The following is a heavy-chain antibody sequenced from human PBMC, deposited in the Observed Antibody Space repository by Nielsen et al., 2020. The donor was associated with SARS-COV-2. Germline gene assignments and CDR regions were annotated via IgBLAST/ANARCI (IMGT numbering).Heavy chain of an antibody. J-gene: IGHJ6*02. V-gene: IGHV3-23*03. CDR1: GFTFSSYA. Sequence: GESLKISCAASGFTFSSYAMSWVRQAPGKGLEWVSVIYSGGSSTYYADSVKGRFTISRDNSKNTLYLQMNSLRDEDTAVYYCARDRYYDSSGYRGYGMDVWGQGTTVTVSS. CDR2: IYSGGSST. D-gene: IGHD3-22*01. CDR3: ARDRYYDSSGYRGYGMDV.